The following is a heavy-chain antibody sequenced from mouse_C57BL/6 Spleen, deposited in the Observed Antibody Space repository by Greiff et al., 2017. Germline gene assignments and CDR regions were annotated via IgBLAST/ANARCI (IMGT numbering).Heavy chain of an antibody. Sequence: VKLMESGPELVKPGASVKLSCKASGYTFTSYDINWVKQRPGQGLEWIGWIYPRDGSTKYNEKFKGKATLTVDTSSSTAYMELHSLTSEDSAVYFCARMGANWVNYWGQGTTLTVSS. D-gene: IGHD4-1*01. CDR2: IYPRDGST. V-gene: IGHV1-85*01. J-gene: IGHJ2*01. CDR1: GYTFTSYD. CDR3: ARMGANWVNY.